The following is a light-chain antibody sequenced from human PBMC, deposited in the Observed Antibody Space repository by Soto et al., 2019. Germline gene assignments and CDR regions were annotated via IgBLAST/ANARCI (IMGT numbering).Light chain of an antibody. V-gene: IGKV3-20*01. CDR3: PQFGSSPWT. J-gene: IGKJ3*01. Sequence: EIVLTQSPGTLSLSPGERATLSCRASKSVTSSYLAWYQQKPGQAPRLLTYGASSRASGFPDRFSGSGSGTDFTLAIGRLEPEYFGVYYCPQFGSSPWTFCPGTKV. CDR2: GAS. CDR1: KSVTSSY.